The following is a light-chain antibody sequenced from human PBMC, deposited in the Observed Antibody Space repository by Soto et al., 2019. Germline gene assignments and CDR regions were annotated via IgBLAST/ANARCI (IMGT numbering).Light chain of an antibody. J-gene: IGKJ1*01. Sequence: EIVLTQPPATLSLSPGERATLSCRASESVSTSYLAWYQQSPGQAPRLLIYGASSRATGIPDRLSGSGSGTDFTLTISRLEPEDFAVYYCQQYGRSPPTFGQGTKVDIK. CDR1: ESVSTSY. CDR3: QQYGRSPPT. V-gene: IGKV3-20*01. CDR2: GAS.